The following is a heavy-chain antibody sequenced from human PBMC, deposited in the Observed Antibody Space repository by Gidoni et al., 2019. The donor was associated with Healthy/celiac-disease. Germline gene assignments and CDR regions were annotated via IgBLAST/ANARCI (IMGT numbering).Heavy chain of an antibody. CDR3: AKAHNWNYVDSGYFDY. V-gene: IGHV3-23*04. Sequence: EVQLVESGGGLVQPGGSLRLSCAASGFTFSRYAMSWVRQAPGKGLEWVSAISGSGGSTYYADSVKGRFTISRDNSKNTLYLQMNSLRAEDTAVYYCAKAHNWNYVDSGYFDYWGQGTLVTVSS. D-gene: IGHD1-7*01. CDR2: ISGSGGST. CDR1: GFTFSRYA. J-gene: IGHJ4*02.